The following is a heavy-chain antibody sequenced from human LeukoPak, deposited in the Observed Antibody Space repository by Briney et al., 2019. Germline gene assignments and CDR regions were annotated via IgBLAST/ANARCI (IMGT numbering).Heavy chain of an antibody. V-gene: IGHV3-48*03. Sequence: GGSLRLSCAASGFTFSSYEMNWVRQAPGKGLEWVSHISSSGSTIYYADSVKGRFTISRDNAKNSLYLQMNSLRAEDTAVYYCARDGVFGGYSYADYWGQGTLVTVSS. CDR3: ARDGVFGGYSYADY. CDR1: GFTFSSYE. D-gene: IGHD5-18*01. J-gene: IGHJ4*02. CDR2: ISSSGSTI.